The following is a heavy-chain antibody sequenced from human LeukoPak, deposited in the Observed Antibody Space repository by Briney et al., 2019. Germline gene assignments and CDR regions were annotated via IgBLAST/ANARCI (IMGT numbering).Heavy chain of an antibody. J-gene: IGHJ4*02. CDR2: ISGSGGST. CDR3: AKSFLGDSSGYYSYYFDY. CDR1: GFTFSSYA. Sequence: GGSLRLSCAASGFTFSSYAMSWLRQAPGKGLEWVSAISGSGGSTYYADSVKGRFTISRDNSKNTLYLQMNSLRAEDTAVYYCAKSFLGDSSGYYSYYFDYWGQGTLVTVSS. V-gene: IGHV3-23*01. D-gene: IGHD3-22*01.